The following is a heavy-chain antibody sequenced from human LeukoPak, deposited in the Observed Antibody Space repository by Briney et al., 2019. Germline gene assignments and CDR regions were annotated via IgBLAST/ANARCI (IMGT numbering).Heavy chain of an antibody. CDR2: IYHSGST. CDR3: ARVQGVAGALAG. V-gene: IGHV4-38-2*02. CDR1: GYSISSGYY. J-gene: IGHJ4*02. D-gene: IGHD6-19*01. Sequence: PSETLSLTCTVSGYSISSGYYWGWIRPPPGKGLEWIGSIYHSGSTYYNPSLKSRVTISVDTSKNQFSLKLSSETAADTAVYYCARVQGVAGALAGWGQGTLVTVSS.